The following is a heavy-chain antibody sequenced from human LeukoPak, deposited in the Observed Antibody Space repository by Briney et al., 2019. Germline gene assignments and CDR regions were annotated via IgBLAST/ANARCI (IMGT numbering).Heavy chain of an antibody. J-gene: IGHJ4*02. CDR3: ARGITAPDD. CDR1: GFTFSNYG. D-gene: IGHD2-21*02. CDR2: ISAGGLR. Sequence: GGSLRLSCAASGFTFSNYGMSWVRQAPGKGLEWVSGISAGGLRYYADSVKGRFTISRDTSKNTLHLQMDSLRAEDTAVFYCARGITAPDDWVQGTLVTVSS. V-gene: IGHV3-23*01.